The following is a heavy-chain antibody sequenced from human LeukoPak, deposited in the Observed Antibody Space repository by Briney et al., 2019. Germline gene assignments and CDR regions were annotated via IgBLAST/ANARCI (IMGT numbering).Heavy chain of an antibody. V-gene: IGHV3-48*04. CDR1: GFTFSSYS. CDR2: ISSSSSTI. Sequence: GGSLRLSCAASGFTFSSYSMNWVRQAPGEGLEWVSYISSSSSTIYYADSVKGRFTISRDNAKNSLYLQMNCLRAEDTALYYCARPTIAAAGTGAFDIWGQGTMVTVSS. D-gene: IGHD6-13*01. J-gene: IGHJ3*02. CDR3: ARPTIAAAGTGAFDI.